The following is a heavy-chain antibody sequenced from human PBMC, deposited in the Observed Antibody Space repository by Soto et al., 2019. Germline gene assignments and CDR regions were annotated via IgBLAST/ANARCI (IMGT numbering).Heavy chain of an antibody. CDR1: GFTFSSYW. J-gene: IGHJ6*02. CDR3: ARDWLSDYYYYGMDV. V-gene: IGHV3-7*03. Sequence: GGSLRLSCAASGFTFSSYWMSWVRQAPGKGLEWVANIKQDGSEKYYVDSVKGRFTISRDNAKNSLYLQMNSLRAEDTAVYYCARDWLSDYYYYGMDVWGQGTTVTVSS. CDR2: IKQDGSEK. D-gene: IGHD3-22*01.